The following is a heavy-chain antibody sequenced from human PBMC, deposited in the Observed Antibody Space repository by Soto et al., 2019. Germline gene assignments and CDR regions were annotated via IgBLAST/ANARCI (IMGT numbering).Heavy chain of an antibody. D-gene: IGHD3-3*01. J-gene: IGHJ4*02. CDR1: NKSLFGYY. V-gene: IGHV4-34*01. CDR3: ASLTGGRFLDKGDY. CDR2: TNHFGSP. Sequence: SDILSLTCALHNKSLFGYYSTKTDKARRKGLEGMGETNHFGSPHYNPYLKRRVAISIDTSKQQFSLRLSSLTAADTALYYCASLTGGRFLDKGDYWGQGIQVTVSS.